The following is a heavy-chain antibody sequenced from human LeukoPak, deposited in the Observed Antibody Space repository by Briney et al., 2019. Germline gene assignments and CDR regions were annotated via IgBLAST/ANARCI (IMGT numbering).Heavy chain of an antibody. D-gene: IGHD4-17*01. CDR1: GFTFSSYS. J-gene: IGHJ4*02. Sequence: GGSLRLSCAASGFTFSSYSMNWARQAPGKGLEWVSYISYSSSTIYYADSVKGRFTISRDNAKNSLYLQMDSLRAEDTAVYYCARDRLHYGEYEKTFDYWGQGTLVTVSS. CDR2: ISYSSSTI. V-gene: IGHV3-48*01. CDR3: ARDRLHYGEYEKTFDY.